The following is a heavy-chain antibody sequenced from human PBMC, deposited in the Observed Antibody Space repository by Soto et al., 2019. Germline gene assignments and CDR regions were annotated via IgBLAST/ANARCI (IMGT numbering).Heavy chain of an antibody. V-gene: IGHV4-4*07. D-gene: IGHD1-7*01. Sequence: PEILSLTCGVSGDSLSSYSWNCIRQTAGRGLEWIARVSPSRITQYRSSFATRVTISVDMSTNQFFLELRYVTAADTAVYYCARESGENWSYEAYWGQGTHVTVS. CDR1: GDSLSSYS. CDR2: VSPSRIT. CDR3: ARESGENWSYEAY. J-gene: IGHJ4*02.